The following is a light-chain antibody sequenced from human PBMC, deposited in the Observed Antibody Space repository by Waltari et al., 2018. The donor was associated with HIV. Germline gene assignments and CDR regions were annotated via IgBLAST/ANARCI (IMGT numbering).Light chain of an antibody. CDR2: PDS. CDR3: QAWDSSSVV. CDR1: KLGDKY. Sequence: SYELTQPPSVSVSPGQTASITCSGDKLGDKYACWYQQKPGQSPVLVIYPDSTRPSGIPERVSGSNSGNTATLTISGTQAMDEADYYCQAWDSSSVVFGGGTKLTVL. J-gene: IGLJ2*01. V-gene: IGLV3-1*01.